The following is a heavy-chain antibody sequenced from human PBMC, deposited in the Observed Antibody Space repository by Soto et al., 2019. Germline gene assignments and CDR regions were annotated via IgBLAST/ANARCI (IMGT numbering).Heavy chain of an antibody. J-gene: IGHJ6*03. CDR3: ARKRGESGVVIRAYYYYYYMDV. CDR2: ISSSSSYI. D-gene: IGHD3-3*01. CDR1: GFTFSSYS. Sequence: GGSLRLSCAASGFTFSSYSMNWVRQAPGKGLEWVSSISSSSSYIYYADSVKGRFTISRDNAKNSLYLQMNSLRAEDTAVYYCARKRGESGVVIRAYYYYYYMDVWGKGTTVTVSS. V-gene: IGHV3-21*01.